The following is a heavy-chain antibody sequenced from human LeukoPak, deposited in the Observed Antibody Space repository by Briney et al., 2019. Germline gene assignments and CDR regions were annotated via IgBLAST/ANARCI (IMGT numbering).Heavy chain of an antibody. D-gene: IGHD6-13*01. CDR3: HCVAAAGRVLFDY. J-gene: IGHJ4*02. Sequence: ASVKVSCKASGYTFTSYYMHWVRQAPGQGLEWMGITNPSGGSTSYAQKFQGRVTMTRDTSTSTVYMELSSLRSEDTAVYYCHCVAAAGRVLFDYWGQGTLVTVSS. V-gene: IGHV1-46*01. CDR1: GYTFTSYY. CDR2: TNPSGGST.